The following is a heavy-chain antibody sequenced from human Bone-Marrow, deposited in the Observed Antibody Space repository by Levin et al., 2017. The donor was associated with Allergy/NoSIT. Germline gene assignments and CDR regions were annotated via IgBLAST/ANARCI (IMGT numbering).Heavy chain of an antibody. D-gene: IGHD2-15*01. V-gene: IGHV3-74*01. J-gene: IGHJ5*02. CDR1: GFTFSSYW. CDR3: ARDPLYCSGGSCMTTAGWFDP. Sequence: GGSLRLSCAASGFTFSSYWMHWVRQAPGKGLVWVSRINSDGSSTSYADSVKGRFTISRDNAKNTLYLQMNSLRAEDTAVYYCARDPLYCSGGSCMTTAGWFDPWGQGTLVTVSS. CDR2: INSDGSST.